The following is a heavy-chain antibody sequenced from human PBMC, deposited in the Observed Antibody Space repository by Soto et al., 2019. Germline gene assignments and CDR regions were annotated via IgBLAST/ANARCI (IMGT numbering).Heavy chain of an antibody. V-gene: IGHV3-48*02. D-gene: IGHD4-17*01. CDR1: GFTFSSYS. CDR2: ISSGSSNI. Sequence: GGSLRLSCAASGFTFSSYSMNWVRQAPGKGLEWVSYISSGSSNIYYADSVKGRITISRDNAKNSLYLQMNSLRDEDTAVYFCARGSNDYGDSGTFDIWGQGTMVTVSS. CDR3: ARGSNDYGDSGTFDI. J-gene: IGHJ3*02.